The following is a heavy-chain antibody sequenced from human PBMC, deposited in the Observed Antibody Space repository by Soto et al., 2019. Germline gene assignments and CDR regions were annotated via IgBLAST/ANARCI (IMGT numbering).Heavy chain of an antibody. CDR1: GGTFRSYA. CDR2: INPSFGTA. Sequence: SVKVSCKASGGTFRSYAISWVRQAPGKGLEWMGGINPSFGTANYAQKFQGIITLTADESTSTAYMERSSLRSEDPAGYYWARVSTHDYGDLTGGYYFDYWGQGTLVTVSS. J-gene: IGHJ4*02. V-gene: IGHV1-69*13. CDR3: ARVSTHDYGDLTGGYYFDY. D-gene: IGHD4-17*01.